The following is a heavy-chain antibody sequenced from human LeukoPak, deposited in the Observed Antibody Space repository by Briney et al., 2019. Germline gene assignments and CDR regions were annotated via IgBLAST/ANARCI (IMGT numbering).Heavy chain of an antibody. V-gene: IGHV3-21*01. CDR2: IGGLGTYI. J-gene: IGHJ4*02. CDR1: GYTFTDYS. Sequence: GGSLRLSCAASGYTFTDYSMNWVRQAPGKGLEWVSSIGGLGTYIYYADSVKGRFTISRDNARNSVFLQMSSLRAEDTAVYYCVRDLDWGQGTLVTVSS. CDR3: VRDLD.